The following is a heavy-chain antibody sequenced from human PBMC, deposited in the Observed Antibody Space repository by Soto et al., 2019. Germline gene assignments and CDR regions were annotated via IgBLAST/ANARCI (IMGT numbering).Heavy chain of an antibody. CDR2: IITMFNTT. D-gene: IGHD5-12*01. CDR1: GGTFSSYA. CDR3: SRDKEMATITEFVY. Sequence: QVQLGQSGTEVKKPGSSVKVSCKASGGTFSSYAISWVRQAPGQGLEWMGGIITMFNTTNYAQRFQGRVTITADKAKSTVYMELNSLRSADSSVYYLSRDKEMATITEFVYCGQVTLVTVSS. J-gene: IGHJ4*02. V-gene: IGHV1-69*06.